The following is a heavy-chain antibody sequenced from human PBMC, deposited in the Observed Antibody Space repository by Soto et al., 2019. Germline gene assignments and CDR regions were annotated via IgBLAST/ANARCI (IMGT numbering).Heavy chain of an antibody. CDR3: ARATDPCCFDP. V-gene: IGHV4-31*03. J-gene: IGHJ5*02. Sequence: QVRLQESGPGLVKPSQTLSLTCIVSGASISTGGYYWSWIRQHPGKGLELIGYIYHSGTTYYNPSLESRLSISADSSKNLLSLNLTSVTSADTAIYYCARATDPCCFDPWGQGTLVTVSS. CDR1: GASISTGGYY. D-gene: IGHD1-1*01. CDR2: IYHSGTT.